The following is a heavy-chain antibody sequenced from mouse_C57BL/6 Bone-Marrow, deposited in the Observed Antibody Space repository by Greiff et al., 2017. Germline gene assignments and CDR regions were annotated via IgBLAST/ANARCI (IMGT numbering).Heavy chain of an antibody. J-gene: IGHJ4*01. CDR3: ARGGNYAMDY. Sequence: VQLQQPGAELVMPGASVKLSCKASGYTFTSYWMHWVKQRPGQGLEWIGEIDPSDSYTNYNQKVKGQFTLTVDKSSSTAYMQLSSLTSEDSAVYYCARGGNYAMDYWGQGTSVTVSS. D-gene: IGHD1-1*02. V-gene: IGHV1-69*01. CDR2: IDPSDSYT. CDR1: GYTFTSYW.